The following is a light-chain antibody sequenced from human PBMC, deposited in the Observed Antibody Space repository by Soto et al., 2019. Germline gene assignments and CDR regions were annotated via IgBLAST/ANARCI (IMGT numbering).Light chain of an antibody. CDR2: EVS. CDR3: SSYTSSSIWV. J-gene: IGLJ3*02. Sequence: QSALTQPASVSGSPGQSITISCTGTSSDVGGYNYVSWYQQDPGKAPKLMIYEVSNRPSGVSNRFSGSKSGNTASLTISGLQAEDEADYYCSSYTSSSIWVFGGGTKVTVL. V-gene: IGLV2-14*01. CDR1: SSDVGGYNY.